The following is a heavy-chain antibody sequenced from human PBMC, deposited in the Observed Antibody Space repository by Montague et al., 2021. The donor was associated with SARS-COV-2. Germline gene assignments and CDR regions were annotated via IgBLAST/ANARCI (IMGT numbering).Heavy chain of an antibody. CDR3: ARGPSRLATQEFYFGY. Sequence: TLSLTCIVSSDSISSGGYYWSWIRQHPGKGLEWIGYIYHSGNTYYNPSLKGRVTMSVDTTKNQLSLTLNSVTAAATAGYYCARGPSRLATQEFYFGYWGQGTLVSVSS. CDR1: SDSISSGGYY. V-gene: IGHV4-31*03. CDR2: IYHSGNT. D-gene: IGHD5-24*01. J-gene: IGHJ4*02.